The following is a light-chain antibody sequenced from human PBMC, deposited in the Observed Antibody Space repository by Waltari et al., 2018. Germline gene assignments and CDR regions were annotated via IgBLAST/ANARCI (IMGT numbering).Light chain of an antibody. V-gene: IGLV1-44*01. Sequence: QSLLTQPPSASGTPGQTVTISCSGSWSTIGTNVVSWYQQLPGTAPKLRIHSNNQRPSGVPDRFSCSKSGTSASLAISGLQSADEADYYCSAWDDSLNGHVIFGGGTKLTVL. CDR2: SNN. CDR1: WSTIGTNV. J-gene: IGLJ2*01. CDR3: SAWDDSLNGHVI.